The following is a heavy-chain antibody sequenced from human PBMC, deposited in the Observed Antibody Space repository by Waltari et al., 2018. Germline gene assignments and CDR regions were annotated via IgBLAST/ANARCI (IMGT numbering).Heavy chain of an antibody. D-gene: IGHD6-13*01. V-gene: IGHV3-48*01. CDR2: ISSSSTSI. J-gene: IGHJ4*02. Sequence: MNWVRQAPGKGLEWVSYISSSSTSIYYADSVKGRFTISRDNAQNSLYLQLNSLRAEDTAVYYCASRSATGRYFDYWGQGTLVTVSS. CDR3: ASRSATGRYFDY.